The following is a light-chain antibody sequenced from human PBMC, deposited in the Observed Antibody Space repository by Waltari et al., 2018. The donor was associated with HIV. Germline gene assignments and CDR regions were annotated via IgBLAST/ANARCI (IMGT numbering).Light chain of an antibody. CDR3: VGWDSSLSAYF. Sequence: QSLLTQPPSASGTPGQTVTISCSGSSSNIENDNVYWYQQLPGMTPKLLIYKSFLRPSGVPCRCAAAKSGTSASLTISVLRSADEADYYCVGWDSSLSAYFFGAGTKVTVL. V-gene: IGLV1-47*01. J-gene: IGLJ1*01. CDR1: SSNIENDN. CDR2: KSF.